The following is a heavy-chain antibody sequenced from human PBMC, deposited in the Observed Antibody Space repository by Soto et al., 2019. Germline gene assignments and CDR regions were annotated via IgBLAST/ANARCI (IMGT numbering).Heavy chain of an antibody. J-gene: IGHJ4*02. V-gene: IGHV3-30*18. CDR3: AKWYYYDSSGYL. Sequence: GGSLKLSCAASGFTFSSYGMHWVRQAPGKGLEWVAVISYDGSNKYYADSVKGRFTISRDNSKNTLYLQMNSLRAEDTAVYYCAKWYYYDSSGYLWGQGTLVTVSS. CDR1: GFTFSSYG. D-gene: IGHD3-22*01. CDR2: ISYDGSNK.